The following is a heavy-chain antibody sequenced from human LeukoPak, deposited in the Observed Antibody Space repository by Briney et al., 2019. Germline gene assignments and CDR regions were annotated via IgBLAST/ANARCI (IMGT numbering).Heavy chain of an antibody. D-gene: IGHD3-22*01. CDR2: IAYDGSNK. J-gene: IGHJ6*02. V-gene: IGHV3-30*03. Sequence: PGGTLRLSCAASGFTSSSYGMHWGRHAPGEGQGWGVVIAYDGSNKYYADSVKGRFTSFRHNSKYTLYLQMNSLRAEVTAVYYCARDTRYYCDSSGYYYDYGMDVWGQGTTVTVSS. CDR1: GFTSSSYG. CDR3: ARDTRYYCDSSGYYYDYGMDV.